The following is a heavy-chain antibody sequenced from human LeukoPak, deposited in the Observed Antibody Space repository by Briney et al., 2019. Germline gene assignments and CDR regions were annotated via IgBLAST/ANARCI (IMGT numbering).Heavy chain of an antibody. CDR2: IYTSGST. J-gene: IGHJ4*02. V-gene: IGHV4-61*02. Sequence: KTSQTLSLTCTVSGGPISSGSYYWSWIRQPAGKGLEWIGRIYTSGSTNYNPSLKSRVTISVDTSKNQFSLKLSSVTATDTAVYYCARGPGDFWSGYQMDYWGQGTLVTVSS. D-gene: IGHD3-3*01. CDR1: GGPISSGSYY. CDR3: ARGPGDFWSGYQMDY.